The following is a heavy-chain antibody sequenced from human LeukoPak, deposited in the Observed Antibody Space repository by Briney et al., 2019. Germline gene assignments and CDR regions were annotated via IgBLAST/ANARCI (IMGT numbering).Heavy chain of an antibody. J-gene: IGHJ4*02. CDR1: GYTFTSYG. Sequence: ASVKVSCKASGYTFTSYGISWVRQASGQGLEWMGWISAYNGNTNYAQKLQGRVTMTTDTSTSTAYMELRSLRSDDTAVYYCARDDAVPAAINFDYWGQGTLVTVSS. CDR2: ISAYNGNT. V-gene: IGHV1-18*01. D-gene: IGHD2-2*01. CDR3: ARDDAVPAAINFDY.